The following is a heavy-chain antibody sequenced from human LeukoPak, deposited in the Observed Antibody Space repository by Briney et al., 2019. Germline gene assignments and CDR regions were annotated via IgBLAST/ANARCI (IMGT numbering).Heavy chain of an antibody. V-gene: IGHV3-74*01. CDR3: ATGNYYDSRGYYAFGL. CDR2: INGDGSTT. CDR1: GFAFNKYW. J-gene: IGHJ4*02. D-gene: IGHD3-22*01. Sequence: GGSLRLSCAASGFAFNKYWMHWVRQTPGKGLVWVSRINGDGSTTSYADSVKGGFTISRDNAKNTLYLQMSSLRAEDTAVYYCATGNYYDSRGYYAFGLWGQGTLVTVSS.